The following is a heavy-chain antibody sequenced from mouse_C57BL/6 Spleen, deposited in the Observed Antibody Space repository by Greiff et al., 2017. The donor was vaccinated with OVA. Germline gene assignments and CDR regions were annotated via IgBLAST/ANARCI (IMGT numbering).Heavy chain of an antibody. CDR3: ARRDSNYAMDY. Sequence: VQLQQPGAELVRPGTSVKLSCKASGYTFTSYWMHWVKQRPGQGLEWIGVIDPSDSYTNYNQKFKGKATLTVDTSSSTAYMQLSSLTSEDSAVYYCARRDSNYAMDYWGQGTSVTVSS. CDR2: IDPSDSYT. J-gene: IGHJ4*01. V-gene: IGHV1-59*01. D-gene: IGHD2-5*01. CDR1: GYTFTSYW.